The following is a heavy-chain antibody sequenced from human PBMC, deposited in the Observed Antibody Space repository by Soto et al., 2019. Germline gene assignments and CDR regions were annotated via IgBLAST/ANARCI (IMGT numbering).Heavy chain of an antibody. Sequence: GESLKIPCQGSGYSFSSHWITWVRQMSGKGLEWMGAIYPCDSDTIYSPSFQGQVTISADKSISTAFLQWSSLKASDTAMYYCARLDIAAGTGAEFWGQGTPVTVSS. CDR1: GYSFSSHW. CDR3: ARLDIAAGTGAEF. V-gene: IGHV5-51*01. D-gene: IGHD6-25*01. CDR2: IYPCDSDT. J-gene: IGHJ4*02.